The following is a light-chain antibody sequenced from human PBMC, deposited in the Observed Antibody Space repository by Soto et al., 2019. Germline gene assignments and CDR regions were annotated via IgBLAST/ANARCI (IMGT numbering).Light chain of an antibody. CDR2: EVS. CDR1: SSDVGDYDY. J-gene: IGLJ1*01. Sequence: QSALTQPASVSGSPGQSITISCTGTSSDVGDYDYVSWYQQHPGKAPKLMIYEVSNRPSGVSNRFSGSKSGTSASLAITGLRPEDEADYYCATWDDGLSGYVFATGTKVTVL. V-gene: IGLV2-14*01. CDR3: ATWDDGLSGYV.